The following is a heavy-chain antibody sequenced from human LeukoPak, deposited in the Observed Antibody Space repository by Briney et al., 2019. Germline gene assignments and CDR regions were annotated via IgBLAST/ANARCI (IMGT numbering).Heavy chain of an antibody. CDR2: ISYDGSNK. D-gene: IGHD3-16*01. V-gene: IGHV3-30-3*01. J-gene: IGHJ4*02. CDR3: ARDRGLFGILDY. CDR1: GFTISSYA. Sequence: GGSLRLSCAASGFTISSYAMHWVRQAPGKGLEWVAVISYDGSNKCYADSVKGRFTISRDNSKNTLYLQMNSLRAEDTAVYYCARDRGLFGILDYWGQGTLVTVSS.